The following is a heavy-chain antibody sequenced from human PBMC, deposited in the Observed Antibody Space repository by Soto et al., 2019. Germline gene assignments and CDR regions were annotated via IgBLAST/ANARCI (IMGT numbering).Heavy chain of an antibody. CDR1: GFTFNESA. D-gene: IGHD3-10*01. CDR2: ISDTGAST. CDR3: SNDYYGSGNPFGGMDV. J-gene: IGHJ6*02. Sequence: PGGSLRLSCAASGFTFNESAMNWVRQAPGKGLEWVASISDTGASTWHAESVRGRLSISRDNSKNTLYLQMNGLRVEDTAVYYCSNDYYGSGNPFGGMDVWGQGTTVTVSS. V-gene: IGHV3-23*01.